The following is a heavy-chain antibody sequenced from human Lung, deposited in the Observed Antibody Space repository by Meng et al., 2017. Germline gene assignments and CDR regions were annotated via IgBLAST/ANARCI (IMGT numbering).Heavy chain of an antibody. CDR1: GGSITSSTW. CDR2: IFHSGST. Sequence: QVQLQESGPGRVKPSGTLSLTCAGSGGSITSSTWWSWVRQTPGKGLEWFGEIFHSGSTNYNPPLESRVTISVDKSKNQFSLKVYSVAAADTATYYCARFDISSSGRGDYWGQGILVTVSS. V-gene: IGHV4-4*02. J-gene: IGHJ4*02. D-gene: IGHD1-26*01. CDR3: ARFDISSSGRGDY.